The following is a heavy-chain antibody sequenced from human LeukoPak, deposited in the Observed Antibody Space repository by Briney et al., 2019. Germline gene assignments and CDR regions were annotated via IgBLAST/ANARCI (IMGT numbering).Heavy chain of an antibody. J-gene: IGHJ4*02. CDR3: ARKGVSDLYYFDS. Sequence: SETPSLTCTVSGGSISSYYWSWIRQPPGKGLEWMGNIYYSGGTNYNSSLKSRVTISVDTSKNQISLKLRSVTAADTAVYYCARKGVSDLYYFDSWGQGTLVTVSS. CDR1: GGSISSYY. V-gene: IGHV4-59*08. D-gene: IGHD3-16*01. CDR2: IYYSGGT.